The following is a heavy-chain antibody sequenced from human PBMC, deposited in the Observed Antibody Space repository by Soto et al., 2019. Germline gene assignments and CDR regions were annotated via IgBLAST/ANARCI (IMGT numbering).Heavy chain of an antibody. CDR2: TYYRSKWYN. D-gene: IGHD1-26*01. Sequence: PSQTLSLTCAISGDSVSSNSAAWNWIRQSPSRGLEWLGRTYYRSKWYNDYAVSVKSRITINPATSKTQFSLQLNSVTPEDTAVYYCARGPGGSYDTHYYCYGMDVWGQGTTVTVSS. J-gene: IGHJ6*02. CDR3: ARGPGGSYDTHYYCYGMDV. V-gene: IGHV6-1*01. CDR1: GDSVSSNSAA.